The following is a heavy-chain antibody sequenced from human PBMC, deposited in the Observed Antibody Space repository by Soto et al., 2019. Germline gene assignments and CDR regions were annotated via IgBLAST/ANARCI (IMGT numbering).Heavy chain of an antibody. V-gene: IGHV1-18*04. J-gene: IGHJ6*02. CDR2: ISPYNGHT. CDR1: GYIFTGYG. CDR3: ARGGSGYHTGRGFAGAMDV. D-gene: IGHD3-3*01. Sequence: QVQLVQSGAEVKKPGASVKVSCKASGYIFTGYGISWVRQAPGQGLEWIGWISPYNGHTEYAQSLQGRLTVTADTSTTTANMGLRSLRSDDPAVYYCARGGSGYHTGRGFAGAMDVWGQGTTVTVSS.